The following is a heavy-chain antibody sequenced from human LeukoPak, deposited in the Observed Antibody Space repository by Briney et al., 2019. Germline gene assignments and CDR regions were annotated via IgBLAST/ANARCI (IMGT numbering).Heavy chain of an antibody. D-gene: IGHD3-22*01. CDR3: AKRDSSGYYPPGYYFDY. J-gene: IGHJ4*02. CDR2: ISGSGGST. Sequence: GGSLRLSCAASGFTVSSNYMSWVRQAPGKGLEWVSAISGSGGSTYYADSVKGRFTISRDNSKNTLYLQMNSLRAEDTAVYYCAKRDSSGYYPPGYYFDYWGQGTLVTVSS. V-gene: IGHV3-23*01. CDR1: GFTVSSNY.